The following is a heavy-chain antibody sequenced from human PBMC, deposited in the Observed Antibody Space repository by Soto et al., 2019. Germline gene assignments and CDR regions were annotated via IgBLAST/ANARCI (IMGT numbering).Heavy chain of an antibody. J-gene: IGHJ6*02. CDR3: AREVNNYYGMDV. CDR2: ISYSGST. V-gene: IGHV4-30-4*01. Sequence: QVHLQESGPGLVKPSQTLSLTCSISGASISSEDYYWSWFRQPPGKGLEWIGYISYSGSTYYNPTLKSRITISVDTSKTQFSLILSSVTAADTAVFYCAREVNNYYGMDVWGQGTTVTVSS. CDR1: GASISSEDYY.